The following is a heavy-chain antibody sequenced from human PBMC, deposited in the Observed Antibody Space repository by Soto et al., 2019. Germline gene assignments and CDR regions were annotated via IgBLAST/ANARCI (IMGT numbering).Heavy chain of an antibody. CDR1: GYTFTSYD. D-gene: IGHD1-1*01. J-gene: IGHJ6*02. CDR3: ARERTATTSMDV. CDR2: MNPNSGNT. Sequence: QVQLVQSGAEVKKPGASVKVSCKASGYTFTSYDINWVRQATGQGLEWMGWMNPNSGNTGYAQKVWGRVTMTRHTSRSTADMELSSLRSEDTAGYYCARERTATTSMDVWCQGTRVTVSS. V-gene: IGHV1-8*02.